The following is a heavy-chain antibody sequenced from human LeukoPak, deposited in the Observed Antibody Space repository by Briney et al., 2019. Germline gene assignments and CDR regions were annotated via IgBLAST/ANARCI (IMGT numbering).Heavy chain of an antibody. Sequence: ASVKVSCEASGYTFTSYYMHWVRQAPGQGLEWMGIINPSGGSTSYAQKFQGRVTMTRDTSTSTVYMELSGLRSEDTALYYCARIRDGYNDAYDIWGQGTMVTVSS. J-gene: IGHJ3*02. CDR2: INPSGGST. V-gene: IGHV1-46*01. CDR3: ARIRDGYNDAYDI. D-gene: IGHD5-24*01. CDR1: GYTFTSYY.